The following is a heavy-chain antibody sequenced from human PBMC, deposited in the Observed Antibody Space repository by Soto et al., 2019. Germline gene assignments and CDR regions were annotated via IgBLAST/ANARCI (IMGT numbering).Heavy chain of an antibody. CDR2: ISYDGSNK. Sequence: GGSLRLSCAASGFTFSSYAMHWVRQAPGKGLEWVAVISYDGSNKYYADSVKGRFTISRDNSKNTLYLQMNSLRAEDTAVYYCARDSFERFTVTTEGGRINRYYYGMDVWGQGTTVTVSS. J-gene: IGHJ6*02. V-gene: IGHV3-30-3*01. CDR3: ARDSFERFTVTTEGGRINRYYYGMDV. D-gene: IGHD4-17*01. CDR1: GFTFSSYA.